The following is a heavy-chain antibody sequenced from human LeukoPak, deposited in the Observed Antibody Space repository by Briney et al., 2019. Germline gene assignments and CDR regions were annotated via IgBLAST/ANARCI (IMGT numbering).Heavy chain of an antibody. J-gene: IGHJ6*02. CDR3: ARDLDYDFWSDRYYYYGMDV. CDR2: ISSSSSYI. D-gene: IGHD3-3*01. V-gene: IGHV3-21*01. Sequence: GGSLRLSSAASGFTFSSYSMNWVRQAPGKGLEWVSSISSSSSYIYYADSVKGRFTISRDNAKNSLYLQMNSLRAEDTAVYYCARDLDYDFWSDRYYYYGMDVWGQGTTVTVSS. CDR1: GFTFSSYS.